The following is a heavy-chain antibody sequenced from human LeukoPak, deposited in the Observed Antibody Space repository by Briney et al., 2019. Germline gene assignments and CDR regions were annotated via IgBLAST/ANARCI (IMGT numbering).Heavy chain of an antibody. D-gene: IGHD5-12*01. CDR3: ATSGSTGYDRPT. CDR1: GFTFSNYV. CDR2: VTIGGSSS. Sequence: GGSLRLSCEASGFTFSNYVMAWVRQVPGKRPELVSVVTIGGSSSYYADSVKGRFTISRDNSKGTVYLQMNSLRIEDTAMYYCATSGSTGYDRPTWGQGVLVTVSS. V-gene: IGHV3-23*03. J-gene: IGHJ5*02.